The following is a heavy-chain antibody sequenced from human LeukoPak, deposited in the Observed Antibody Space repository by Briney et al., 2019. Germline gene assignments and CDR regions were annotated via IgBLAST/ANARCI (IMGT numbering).Heavy chain of an antibody. J-gene: IGHJ2*01. CDR1: GGSISSYY. CDR3: ARVRYDTFDL. D-gene: IGHD3-22*01. CDR2: IYYSGST. Sequence: PSETLSLTCTVSGGSISSYYWSWIRQPPGKGLEWIGYIYYSGSTNYNPYLKSRVTISVDTSKNQFSLKLSSVTAADTAVYYCARVRYDTFDLWGRGTLVTVSS. V-gene: IGHV4-59*01.